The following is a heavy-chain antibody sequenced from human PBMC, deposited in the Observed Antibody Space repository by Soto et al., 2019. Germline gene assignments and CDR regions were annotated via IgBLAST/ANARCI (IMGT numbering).Heavy chain of an antibody. Sequence: PSATLSLTCTTSGGSFSDYYCSWIRQPPGKGLEYIGYILYTGTTNYNSSLQSRVTFSIDTSKTQVSLLLNSVTAADTAIYYCARSGHTFGGVVWGQGVLVTVSS. J-gene: IGHJ1*01. CDR1: GGSFSDYY. CDR3: ARSGHTFGGVV. D-gene: IGHD3-16*01. V-gene: IGHV4-59*01. CDR2: ILYTGTT.